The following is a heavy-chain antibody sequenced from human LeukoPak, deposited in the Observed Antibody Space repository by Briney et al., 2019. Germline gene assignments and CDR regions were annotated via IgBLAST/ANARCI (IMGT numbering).Heavy chain of an antibody. Sequence: GGSPRLSCAPSVFTFSNYAMSWVRHLPGKGLGWVANLNQDGTEKYYVDSVKGRFTISRDNAKNSLDLQMNSLRVEDTGIYYCVKVAKYYYGSETYYFFEHWGQGTPVTASS. CDR3: VKVAKYYYGSETYYFFEH. CDR1: VFTFSNYA. D-gene: IGHD3-10*01. CDR2: LNQDGTEK. J-gene: IGHJ4*02. V-gene: IGHV3-7*01.